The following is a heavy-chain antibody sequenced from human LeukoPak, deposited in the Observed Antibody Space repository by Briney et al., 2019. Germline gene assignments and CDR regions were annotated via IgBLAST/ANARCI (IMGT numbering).Heavy chain of an antibody. V-gene: IGHV3-21*01. J-gene: IGHJ6*03. CDR3: ARVMAGYSYMDV. CDR1: GFTFNTYS. D-gene: IGHD3-10*01. Sequence: PGGSLRLSCAASGFTFNTYSMNWVRQAPGKGLEWVSYVSPSGSHKYYADSVKGRFSVSRDNAKNSLYLQMNSLRAKDTAVYYCARVMAGYSYMDVWGKGTTVTVSS. CDR2: VSPSGSHK.